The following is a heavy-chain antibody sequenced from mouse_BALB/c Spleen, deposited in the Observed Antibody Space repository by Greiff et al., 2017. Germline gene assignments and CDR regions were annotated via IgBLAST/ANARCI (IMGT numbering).Heavy chain of an antibody. CDR3: ARSYYYGRGYYFDY. V-gene: IGHV2-9*02. D-gene: IGHD1-1*01. CDR1: GFSLTSYG. CDR2: IWAGGST. Sequence: VQLVESGPGLVAPSQSLSITCTVSGFSLTSYGVHWVRQPPGKGLEWLGVIWAGGSTNYNSALMSRLSISKDNSKSQVFLKMNSLQTDDTAMYYCARSYYYGRGYYFDYWGQGTTRTVSS. J-gene: IGHJ2*01.